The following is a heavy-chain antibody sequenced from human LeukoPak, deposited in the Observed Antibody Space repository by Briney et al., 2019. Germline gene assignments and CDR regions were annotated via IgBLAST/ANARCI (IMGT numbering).Heavy chain of an antibody. CDR1: GFIFSSYS. CDR3: AREYGAPYNWFDP. Sequence: GGSLRLSCAASGFIFSSYSMNWVRQAPGKGLEWVSYISSSSSSIYYADSVKGRFTISRDNAKNSLYLQMSSLRAEDTAVYYCAREYGAPYNWFDPWGQGTLVTVSS. V-gene: IGHV3-48*04. D-gene: IGHD4-17*01. J-gene: IGHJ5*02. CDR2: ISSSSSSI.